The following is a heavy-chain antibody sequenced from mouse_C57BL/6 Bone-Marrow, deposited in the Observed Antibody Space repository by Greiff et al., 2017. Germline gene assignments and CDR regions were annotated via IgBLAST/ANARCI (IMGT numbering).Heavy chain of an antibody. CDR1: GFTFSDYG. J-gene: IGHJ4*01. V-gene: IGHV5-17*01. CDR3: ARPLWDAMDY. Sequence: EVMLVESGGGLVKPGGSLKLSCAASGFTFSDYGMHWVRQAPEKGLEWVAYISSGSSTIYYADTVKGRFTISRDNAKNTLFLQMTSLRSEDTAMYYCARPLWDAMDYWGQGTSVTVSS. CDR2: ISSGSSTI. D-gene: IGHD4-1*01.